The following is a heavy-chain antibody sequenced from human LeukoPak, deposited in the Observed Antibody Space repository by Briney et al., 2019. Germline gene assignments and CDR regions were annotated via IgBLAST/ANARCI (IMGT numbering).Heavy chain of an antibody. CDR1: GISVSNYD. V-gene: IGHV3-23*01. D-gene: IGHD4-17*01. J-gene: IGHJ4*02. CDR2: ISGSGGST. Sequence: PGGSLRLSCVVSGISVSNYDMSWVRQAPGKGLEWVSAISGSGGSTYYADSVKGRFTISRDNSKNTLYLQMNSLRAEDTAVYYCAKASGDDYWGQGTLVTVSS. CDR3: AKASGDDY.